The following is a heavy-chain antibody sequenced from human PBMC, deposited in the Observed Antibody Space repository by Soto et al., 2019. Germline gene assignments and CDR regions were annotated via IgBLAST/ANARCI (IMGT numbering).Heavy chain of an antibody. J-gene: IGHJ6*02. CDR1: GVTFSIYG. V-gene: IGHV3-33*01. Sequence: QVQLVESGGGVVQPGRSLRRSCAASGVTFSIYGMHWVRHAPGKGLEWVAVIWYDGRNKYYADSVKGRFTSFRDNSKNPLYLQMNSLRAEDTAVYYCARLQLLVGGYYYGLDVWGQGTTVTVSS. D-gene: IGHD6-19*01. CDR2: IWYDGRNK. CDR3: ARLQLLVGGYYYGLDV.